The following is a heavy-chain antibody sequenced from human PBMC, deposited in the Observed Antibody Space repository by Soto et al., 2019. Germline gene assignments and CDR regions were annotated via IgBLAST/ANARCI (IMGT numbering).Heavy chain of an antibody. CDR2: INSDGSVS. V-gene: IGHV3-74*01. CDR3: ARGDCVGGTCYSLAGSFYYYMDV. Sequence: EVQLVESGGGLVQPGGSLSLSCVASGFTFSNYWMYWVRQAPGEGLVWGSGINSDGSVSSYADSVKGRLTISRDNVKNTLYLQMDSLRAEDTAVYYCARGDCVGGTCYSLAGSFYYYMDVWGKGTTVTVFS. J-gene: IGHJ6*03. D-gene: IGHD2-15*01. CDR1: GFTFSNYW.